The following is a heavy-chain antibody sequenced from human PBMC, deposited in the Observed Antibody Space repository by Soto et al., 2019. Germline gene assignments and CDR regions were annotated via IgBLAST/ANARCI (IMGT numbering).Heavy chain of an antibody. J-gene: IGHJ4*02. Sequence: EASVKVSCKASGYTFTSYAMHWVRQAPGQRLEWMGWINAGNGNTKYSQKFQGRVTITRDTSASTAYMELSSLRSEDTAVYYCARFAYSSGWTTDYWGQGTLVTVSS. CDR1: GYTFTSYA. CDR2: INAGNGNT. V-gene: IGHV1-3*01. CDR3: ARFAYSSGWTTDY. D-gene: IGHD6-19*01.